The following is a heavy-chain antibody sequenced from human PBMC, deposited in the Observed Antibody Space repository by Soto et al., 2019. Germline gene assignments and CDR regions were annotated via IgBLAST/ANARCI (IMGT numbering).Heavy chain of an antibody. V-gene: IGHV3-23*01. J-gene: IGHJ4*02. CDR2: INGGGGAT. CDR3: ATRCCSGSGCYFDY. Sequence: EVQLLESGGALVQPGGSLRLSCAASGFTFSTYVMTWVRQAPGEGLEWVSTINGGGGATYHADSVKGRFTISRDNSKNTLYLQMDSLRAEDTAVYYCATRCCSGSGCYFDYWGQGTLVAVSS. CDR1: GFTFSTYV. D-gene: IGHD2-15*01.